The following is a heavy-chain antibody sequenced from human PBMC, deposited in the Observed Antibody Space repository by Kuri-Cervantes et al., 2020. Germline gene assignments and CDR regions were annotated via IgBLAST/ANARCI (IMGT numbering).Heavy chain of an antibody. Sequence: SVKVSCKASGGSFSSNANSRVRPAPGQAVEWTGGIIPIFGTANYAQKYQRRVTITTDESTNTAYMELSSLRSDDTAVYYCAGGRGRVAWSDSLIDVWGKGTTVTVSS. CDR2: IIPIFGTA. V-gene: IGHV1-69*05. CDR1: GGSFSSNA. CDR3: AGGRGRVAWSDSLIDV. D-gene: IGHD3-3*01. J-gene: IGHJ6*03.